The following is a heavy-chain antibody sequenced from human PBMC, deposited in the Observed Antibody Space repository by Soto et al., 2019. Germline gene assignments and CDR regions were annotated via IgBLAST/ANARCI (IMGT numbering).Heavy chain of an antibody. CDR3: ARGEFSSSWYRESHFDS. V-gene: IGHV6-1*01. D-gene: IGHD6-13*01. CDR1: GDSVSSNSAA. CDR2: TYYRSKWYS. J-gene: IGHJ4*02. Sequence: PSQTLSLTCAISGDSVSSNSAAWNWIRLSPSRGLEWLGRTYYRSKWYSVYAPSVKSRISINPDTSKNQFSLNLRSVTAADTAVYYCARGEFSSSWYRESHFDSWGQGTLVTVSS.